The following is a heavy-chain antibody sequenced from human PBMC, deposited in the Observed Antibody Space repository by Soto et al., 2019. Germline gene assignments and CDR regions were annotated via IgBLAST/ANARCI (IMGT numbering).Heavy chain of an antibody. CDR1: GFTFSTYG. V-gene: IGHV3-30*02. CDR3: AHRPSGWYLFDY. J-gene: IGHJ4*02. Sequence: GESLKISCAASGFTFSTYGMHWVRQAPGKGLEWVAVIWYDGSNEYYADSVKGRFTISRDNSKNTLYLQMTNMDPVDTATYYCAHRPSGWYLFDYWGQGTLVTVSS. D-gene: IGHD6-19*01. CDR2: IWYDGSNE.